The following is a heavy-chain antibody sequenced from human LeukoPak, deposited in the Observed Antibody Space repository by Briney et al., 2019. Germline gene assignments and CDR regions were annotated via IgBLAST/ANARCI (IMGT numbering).Heavy chain of an antibody. Sequence: LGESLKISCKGSGYSFTSYWIGWVRQMPGKGLEWMGIIYPGDSDARYSPSFQGQVTTSADRSISTTYLQWSSLKASDTAMYYCARPLDAVAGTSSDYWGQGTLVTVSS. CDR2: IYPGDSDA. D-gene: IGHD6-19*01. J-gene: IGHJ4*02. CDR3: ARPLDAVAGTSSDY. CDR1: GYSFTSYW. V-gene: IGHV5-51*01.